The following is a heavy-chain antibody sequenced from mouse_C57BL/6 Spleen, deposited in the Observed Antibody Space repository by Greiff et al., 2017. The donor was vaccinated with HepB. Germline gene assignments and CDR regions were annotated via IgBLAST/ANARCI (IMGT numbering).Heavy chain of an antibody. CDR2: IYPGSGNT. CDR3: ASGPKGGFAY. J-gene: IGHJ3*01. V-gene: IGHV1-76*01. Sequence: VQLQQSGAELVRPGASVKLSCKASGYTFTDYYINWVKQRPGQGLEWIARIYPGSGNTYYNEKFKGKATLTAEKSSSTAYMQRSSLTSEDSAVYFCASGPKGGFAYWGQGTLVTVSA. CDR1: GYTFTDYY.